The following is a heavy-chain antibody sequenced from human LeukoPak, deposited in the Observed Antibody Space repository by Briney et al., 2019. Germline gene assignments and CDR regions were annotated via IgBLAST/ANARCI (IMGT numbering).Heavy chain of an antibody. Sequence: PSETLSLTCTVSGGSIDSYYWSWIRQPPGKGLEWIGYIYYTGSTEYHPSLKSRVTISLDTSKNQFSLKLTSVTAADAAVYYCARVYQSAEYYFDYWGQGDLVSVSS. J-gene: IGHJ4*02. CDR3: ARVYQSAEYYFDY. CDR2: IYYTGST. CDR1: GGSIDSYY. V-gene: IGHV4-59*01. D-gene: IGHD2-2*01.